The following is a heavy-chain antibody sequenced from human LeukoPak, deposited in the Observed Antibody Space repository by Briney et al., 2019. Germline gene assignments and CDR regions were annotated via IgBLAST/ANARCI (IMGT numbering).Heavy chain of an antibody. V-gene: IGHV3-48*03. CDR1: GFTFSSYE. D-gene: IGHD1-26*01. J-gene: IGHJ6*03. Sequence: PGGSLRLSCAASGFTFSSYEMNWVRQAPGKGLEWVSYISSSGSTKYYADSVKGRFTISRDNAKNSLFLQMNSLRAEDTALYYCARGRTGDSGYYYYYMDVWGKGTTVTVSS. CDR2: ISSSGSTK. CDR3: ARGRTGDSGYYYYYMDV.